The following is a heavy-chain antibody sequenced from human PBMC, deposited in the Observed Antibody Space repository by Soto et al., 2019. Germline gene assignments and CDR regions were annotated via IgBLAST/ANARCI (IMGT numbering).Heavy chain of an antibody. CDR1: GFSLSNAL. CDR3: TIGSPVAGGGPL. CDR2: IKTKTYGGTP. Sequence: GGSLRLSCAASGFSLSNALMGWVRQAPGKGLEWIGRIKTKTYGGTPDYAAPVKGRFTISRDDSENTLYLQMNSLKTEDTAVYYCTIGSPVAGGGPLWGQGTLVTVSS. D-gene: IGHD6-19*01. J-gene: IGHJ4*02. V-gene: IGHV3-15*01.